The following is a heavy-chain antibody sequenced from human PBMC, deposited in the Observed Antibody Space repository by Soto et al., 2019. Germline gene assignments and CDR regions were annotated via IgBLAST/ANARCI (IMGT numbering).Heavy chain of an antibody. J-gene: IGHJ4*02. CDR3: ARAGLGDGSDY. CDR1: GGSVSSGSYY. CDR2: IYYSGST. D-gene: IGHD1-26*01. V-gene: IGHV4-61*01. Sequence: QVQLQESGPGLVKPSETLSLTCTVSGGSVSSGSYYWSWIRQPPGKGLEWIGYIYYSGSTKYKPSLKSRVTISVDTSKNQFARKLSSVTAADTAVYYCARAGLGDGSDYWGQGTLVTVSS.